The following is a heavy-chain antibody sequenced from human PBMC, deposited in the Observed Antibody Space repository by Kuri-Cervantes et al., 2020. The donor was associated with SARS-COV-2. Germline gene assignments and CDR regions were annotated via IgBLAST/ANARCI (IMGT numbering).Heavy chain of an antibody. CDR2: VNPNSGGT. CDR1: GYTFTGYY. CDR3: ARDSLTIFGAERGSRPYNRFDP. Sequence: ASVKVSCKASGYTFTGYYMHWVRQAPGQGLEWMGWVNPNSGGTNYVQKLQGRVTMTRDTSISTAYMELSRLRSDDTAVYYCARDSLTIFGAERGSRPYNRFDPWGQGTLVNVSS. D-gene: IGHD3-3*01. V-gene: IGHV1-2*02. J-gene: IGHJ5*02.